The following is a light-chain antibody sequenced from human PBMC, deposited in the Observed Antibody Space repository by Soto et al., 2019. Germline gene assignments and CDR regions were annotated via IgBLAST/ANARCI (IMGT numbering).Light chain of an antibody. CDR1: SSDVGGYNY. J-gene: IGLJ2*01. Sequence: QSVVAQPASVSGSPGQSITMSWTGTSSDVGGYNYVSWYQQHPGKAPKLMIYEVSNRPSGVSNRFSGSKSGNTASLTISGFQAEDESYYYCSSYTSSSSVVFGGGTKVSVL. CDR2: EVS. CDR3: SSYTSSSSVV. V-gene: IGLV2-14*01.